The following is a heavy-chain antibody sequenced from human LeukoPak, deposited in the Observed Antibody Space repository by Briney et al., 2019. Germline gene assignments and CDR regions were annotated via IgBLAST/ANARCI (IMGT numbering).Heavy chain of an antibody. CDR1: GFTFSSYA. V-gene: IGHV3-23*01. CDR2: ISGHSDSA. D-gene: IGHD3-16*02. Sequence: GGSLRLSCAASGFTFSSYAMSWVRQAPGQGPEWVSGISGHSDSAYHADSVKGRFTISRDNSKNTLYLQMNSLRAEDTAVYYCAGYVWGTYRYTNYWGQGTLVTVSS. J-gene: IGHJ4*02. CDR3: AGYVWGTYRYTNY.